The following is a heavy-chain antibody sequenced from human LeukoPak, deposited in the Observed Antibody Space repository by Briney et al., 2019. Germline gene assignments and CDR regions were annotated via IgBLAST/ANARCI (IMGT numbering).Heavy chain of an antibody. CDR2: IYYSGST. J-gene: IGHJ6*03. D-gene: IGHD3-22*01. Sequence: PSETLSLTCTVSGGSISSSSYYWGWIRQPPGKGLEWIGSIYYSGSTYYNPSLKSRVTISADTSKNQFSLKLSSVTAADTAVYYCAGGWYDSSGYYYYYYYMDVWGKGTTVTVSS. V-gene: IGHV4-39*07. CDR3: AGGWYDSSGYYYYYYYMDV. CDR1: GGSISSSSYY.